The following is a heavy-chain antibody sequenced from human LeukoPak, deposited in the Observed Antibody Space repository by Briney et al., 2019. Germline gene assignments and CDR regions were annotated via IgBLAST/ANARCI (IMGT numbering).Heavy chain of an antibody. CDR2: IIPILGIA. Sequence: SVKVSCKASGGTFSSYAISWVRPAPGQGLEWMGRIIPILGIANYAQKFQGRVTITADKSTSTAYMELSSLRSEDTAVYYCAKHDVDTAMTNWGQGTLVTVSS. D-gene: IGHD5-18*01. CDR1: GGTFSSYA. CDR3: AKHDVDTAMTN. J-gene: IGHJ4*02. V-gene: IGHV1-69*04.